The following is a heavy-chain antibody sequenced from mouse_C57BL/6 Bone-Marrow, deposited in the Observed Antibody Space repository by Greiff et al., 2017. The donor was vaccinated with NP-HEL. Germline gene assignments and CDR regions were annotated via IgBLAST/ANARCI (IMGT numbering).Heavy chain of an antibody. V-gene: IGHV1-26*01. CDR3: ARTYGTGRYYAMDY. Sequence: EVQLQQSGPELVKPGASVKISCKASGYTFTGYYMNWVKQSHGKSLEWIGDINPNNGGTSYNQKFKGKATLTVDKSSSTAYMELRSLTSEDSAVYYCARTYGTGRYYAMDYWGQGTSVTVSS. CDR1: GYTFTGYY. J-gene: IGHJ4*01. D-gene: IGHD2-1*01. CDR2: INPNNGGT.